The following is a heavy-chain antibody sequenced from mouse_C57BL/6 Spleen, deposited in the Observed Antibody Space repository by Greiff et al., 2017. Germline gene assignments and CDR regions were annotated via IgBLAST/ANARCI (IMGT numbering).Heavy chain of an antibody. J-gene: IGHJ2*01. CDR3: ARTLITTVVAKRDY. CDR1: GYTFTSYW. V-gene: IGHV1-64*01. CDR2: IHPNSGST. Sequence: QVQLQQPGAELVKPGASVKLSCKASGYTFTSYWMHWVKQRPGQGLEWIGMIHPNSGSTNYNEKFKSKANLTVDKSSSTAYMQLSSLTSEDSAVXYCARTLITTVVAKRDYWGQGTTLTVAS. D-gene: IGHD1-1*01.